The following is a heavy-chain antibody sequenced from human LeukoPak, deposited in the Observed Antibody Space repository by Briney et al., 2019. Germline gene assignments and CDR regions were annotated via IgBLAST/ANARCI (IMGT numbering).Heavy chain of an antibody. CDR2: IIPIFGTA. CDR1: GGTFSSYA. CDR3: ARELLNYYDSSGYPTGAFDI. J-gene: IGHJ3*02. D-gene: IGHD3-22*01. V-gene: IGHV1-69*05. Sequence: SVKVSCKASGGTFSSYAISWVRQAPGQGLEWMGGIIPIFGTANYAQKFQGRVTITTDESTSTAYMELSSLRSEDTAVYCCARELLNYYDSSGYPTGAFDIWGQGTMVTVSS.